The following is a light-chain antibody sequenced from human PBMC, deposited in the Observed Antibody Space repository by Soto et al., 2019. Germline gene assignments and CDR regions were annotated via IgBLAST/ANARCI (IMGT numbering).Light chain of an antibody. CDR2: DVS. CDR3: SSYTTTGTQV. J-gene: IGLJ1*01. CDR1: TSDVGGFDY. V-gene: IGLV2-14*03. Sequence: QSVLTQPASVSGSPGQSITLSCTGTTSDVGGFDYASWYQQHPGKAPKLMIFDVSNRPSGVSDRFSGSKSGNTASLTISGLQAEDEADYYCSSYTTTGTQVFGTGTKVTVL.